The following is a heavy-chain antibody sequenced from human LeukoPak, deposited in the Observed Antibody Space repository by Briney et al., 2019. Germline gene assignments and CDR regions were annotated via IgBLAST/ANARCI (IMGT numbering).Heavy chain of an antibody. CDR3: ARRDTAMVRRGAFDI. CDR2: INPSGGST. J-gene: IGHJ3*02. D-gene: IGHD5-18*01. V-gene: IGHV1-46*01. Sequence: ASVKVSCKASGYTFTSYYMHWVRQAPGQGLEWMGIINPSGGSTSYAQKFQGRVTMTRDTSTSTVYMELSSLRSEDTAVYYCARRDTAMVRRGAFDIWGQGTMVTVSS. CDR1: GYTFTSYY.